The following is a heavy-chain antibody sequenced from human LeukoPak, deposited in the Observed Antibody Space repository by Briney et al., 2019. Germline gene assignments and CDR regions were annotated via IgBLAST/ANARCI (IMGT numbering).Heavy chain of an antibody. CDR3: TTDRCSSTSCTDYPFDY. V-gene: IGHV3-66*01. D-gene: IGHD2-2*01. J-gene: IGHJ4*02. CDR2: IYSGGST. Sequence: GGSLRLSCAASGFTVSSNYMSWVRQAPGKGLEWVSVIYSGGSTYYADSVKGRFTISRDDSKNTLYLQMNSLKTEDTAVYYCTTDRCSSTSCTDYPFDYWGQGTLVTVSS. CDR1: GFTVSSNY.